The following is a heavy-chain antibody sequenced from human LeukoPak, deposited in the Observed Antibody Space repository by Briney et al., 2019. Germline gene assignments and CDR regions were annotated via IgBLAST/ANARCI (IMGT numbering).Heavy chain of an antibody. CDR2: ISSSSSYI. J-gene: IGHJ4*02. V-gene: IGHV3-21*01. Sequence: GGSLRLSCAASGFAFNNYNMNWVRQAPGKGLEWVSFISSSSSYIYYADSVKGRFTISRDNAKNSLYLQMNSLRAEDTAVYYCARDLRSSGYYAFDYWGQGTLVTVSS. CDR3: ARDLRSSGYYAFDY. D-gene: IGHD3-22*01. CDR1: GFAFNNYN.